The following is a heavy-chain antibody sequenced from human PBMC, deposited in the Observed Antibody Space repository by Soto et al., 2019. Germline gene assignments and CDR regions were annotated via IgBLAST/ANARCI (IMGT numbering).Heavy chain of an antibody. Sequence: EVQLVESGGGLVKPGGSLRLSCAASGFTFSSYSMNWVRQAPGKGLEWVSSISSSSSYIYYADSVKGRFTISRDNAKNSLYLQMNSLRAEDTAVYYCARDRTLSGSYFGPYYYYGMDVWGQGTTVTVSS. CDR1: GFTFSSYS. V-gene: IGHV3-21*01. D-gene: IGHD1-26*01. CDR2: ISSSSSYI. J-gene: IGHJ6*02. CDR3: ARDRTLSGSYFGPYYYYGMDV.